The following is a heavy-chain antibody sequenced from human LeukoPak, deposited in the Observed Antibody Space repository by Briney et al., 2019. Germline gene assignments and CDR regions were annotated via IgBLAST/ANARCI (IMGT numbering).Heavy chain of an antibody. V-gene: IGHV3-33*01. Sequence: PGRSLRLSCAASGFNFSIYGMHWVRQAPGKGLEWVAVVWLDGSIKYYADSVKGRFTISRDNFENMLFLQMNSLTAEDTAVYYCGRWALDYWGQGTVVTISS. CDR2: VWLDGSIK. CDR3: GRWALDY. CDR1: GFNFSIYG. J-gene: IGHJ4*02.